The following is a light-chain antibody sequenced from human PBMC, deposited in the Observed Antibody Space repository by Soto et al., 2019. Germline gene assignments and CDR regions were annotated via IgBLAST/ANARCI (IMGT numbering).Light chain of an antibody. CDR3: SSYTSSSSYV. V-gene: IGLV2-14*01. Sequence: QSALTQPASVSGSPGQSITLLCTGTSSDFGFYNSVSWYQQHPGKAPKLMIHDVTNRPSGVSDRFSGSKSGNTASLTISGLQAEDEADYYCSSYTSSSSYVFGTGTKLTVL. CDR1: SSDFGFYNS. J-gene: IGLJ1*01. CDR2: DVT.